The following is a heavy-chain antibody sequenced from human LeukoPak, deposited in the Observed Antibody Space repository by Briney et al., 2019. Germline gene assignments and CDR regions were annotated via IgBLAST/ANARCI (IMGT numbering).Heavy chain of an antibody. D-gene: IGHD3-22*01. Sequence: PGGSLRLSCAASGFTFSSYAMSWVRQAPGKGLEWVSAISGSGGSTYYADSVKGRFTISRDNSKNTLYLQMNSLRAEDTAVYYCAGITMIVVVITTFDLWGQGTLVTVSS. CDR2: ISGSGGST. J-gene: IGHJ4*02. CDR1: GFTFSSYA. V-gene: IGHV3-23*01. CDR3: AGITMIVVVITTFDL.